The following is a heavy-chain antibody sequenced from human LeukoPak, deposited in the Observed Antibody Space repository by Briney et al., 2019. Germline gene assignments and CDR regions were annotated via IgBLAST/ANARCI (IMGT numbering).Heavy chain of an antibody. CDR3: ARRARLGSYWFDP. CDR1: GGSFSGYY. Sequence: SETLSLTCAVYGGSFSGYYWTWIRQPPGKGLEWIGEINHSGNTNYNPSLKSRVTMSVDTSKNQFSLKLSSVTAADTAVYYCARRARLGSYWFDPWGQGTLVTVSS. V-gene: IGHV4-34*01. D-gene: IGHD3-10*01. CDR2: INHSGNT. J-gene: IGHJ5*02.